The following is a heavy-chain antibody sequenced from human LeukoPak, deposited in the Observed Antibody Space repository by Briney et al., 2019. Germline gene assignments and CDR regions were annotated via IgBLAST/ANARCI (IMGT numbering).Heavy chain of an antibody. CDR1: GYTFTGYY. Sequence: ASVKVSCKASGYTFTGYYMHWVRQAPGQGLEWMGWINTNTGNPTYAQGFTGRFVFSLDTSVSTAYLQISSLKAEDTAVYYCARSPHFDWLLGTFDYWGQGTLVTVSS. CDR2: INTNTGNP. V-gene: IGHV7-4-1*02. D-gene: IGHD3-9*01. J-gene: IGHJ4*02. CDR3: ARSPHFDWLLGTFDY.